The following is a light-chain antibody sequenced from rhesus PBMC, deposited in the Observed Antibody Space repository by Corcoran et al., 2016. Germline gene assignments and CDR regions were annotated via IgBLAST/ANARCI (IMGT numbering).Light chain of an antibody. J-gene: IGKJ2*01. CDR1: QSVSKY. CDR3: YQHSSGYS. CDR2: GSS. V-gene: IGKV3-10*01. Sequence: QVILTQSPATLSLSPGERATLSCRASQSVSKYLAWHQQKPGQAPRLLIDGSSSRATGIPDRFSGSGSGTDFTLTISSLEPEDVGVYHCYQHSSGYSFGQGTKVEI.